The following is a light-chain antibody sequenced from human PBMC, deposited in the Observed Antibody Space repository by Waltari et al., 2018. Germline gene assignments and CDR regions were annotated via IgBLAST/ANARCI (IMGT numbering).Light chain of an antibody. Sequence: AIQLTQSPSSLSASIGDRVTISCRASQGIRSGLAWYQQKPGQPPKLLIYDASTFDSGVPSRFSGSGSGTDFTLTISSLQPEDFATYYCQQCLTYPQAFGQGTRLEIK. CDR3: QQCLTYPQA. CDR2: DAS. V-gene: IGKV1-13*02. CDR1: QGIRSG. J-gene: IGKJ5*01.